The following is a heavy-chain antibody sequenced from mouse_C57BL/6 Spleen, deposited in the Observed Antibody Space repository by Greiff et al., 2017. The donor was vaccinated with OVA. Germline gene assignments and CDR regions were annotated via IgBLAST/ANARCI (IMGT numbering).Heavy chain of an antibody. D-gene: IGHD2-1*01. J-gene: IGHJ4*01. CDR2: IDPEDGET. V-gene: IGHV14-2*01. Sequence: VQLKQSGAELVKPGASVKLSCTASGFNIKDYYMHWVKQRTEQGLEWIGRIDPEDGETKYAPKFQGKATIPAATSSNTAYLQLSSLTSEDTAVYYCARSYYGNLYAMDYWGQGTSGTVSS. CDR3: ARSYYGNLYAMDY. CDR1: GFNIKDYY.